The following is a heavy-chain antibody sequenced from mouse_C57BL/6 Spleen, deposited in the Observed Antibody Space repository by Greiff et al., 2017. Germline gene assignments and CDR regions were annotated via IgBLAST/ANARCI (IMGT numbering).Heavy chain of an antibody. CDR1: GFTFPDYY. Sequence: EVTLVESGGGLVQPGGSLSLSCAASGFTFPDYYMSWVRQPPGQALEWLGFIRNKANGYTTEYSASVKGRFTISRDNSQSILYLQMNALRAEDSATYYCARYEGGSSPYYAMDYWGQGTSVTVSS. CDR2: IRNKANGYTT. V-gene: IGHV7-3*01. CDR3: ARYEGGSSPYYAMDY. J-gene: IGHJ4*01. D-gene: IGHD1-1*01.